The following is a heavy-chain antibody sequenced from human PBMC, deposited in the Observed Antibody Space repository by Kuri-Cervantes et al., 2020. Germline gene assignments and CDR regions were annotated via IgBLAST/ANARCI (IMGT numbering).Heavy chain of an antibody. V-gene: IGHV4-39*01. CDR2: AYYSGSA. CDR1: GGSISSSSYY. Sequence: SETLSLTCTVSGGSISSSSYYWVWIRQPPGKGLEWIGSAYYSGSAYYNPSLKSRVTIFVDTSKNQFSLKLSSVTAADTAVYYCARQGSQWLANFDYWGQGTLVTVSS. D-gene: IGHD6-19*01. CDR3: ARQGSQWLANFDY. J-gene: IGHJ4*02.